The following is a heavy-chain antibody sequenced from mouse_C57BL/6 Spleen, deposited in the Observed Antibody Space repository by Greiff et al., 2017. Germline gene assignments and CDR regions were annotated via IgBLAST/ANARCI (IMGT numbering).Heavy chain of an antibody. J-gene: IGHJ3*01. V-gene: IGHV3-6*01. Sequence: EVKLQESGPGLVKPSQSLSLTCSFTGYSIPSGYYWNWIRQFPGNKLEWMGYISYDGSNNYNPSLKNRISITRDTSKNQFFLKLNSVTTEDTATXYCAREEVYSWFAYWGQGTLVTVSA. CDR1: GYSIPSGYY. CDR3: AREEVYSWFAY. D-gene: IGHD1-1*01. CDR2: ISYDGSN.